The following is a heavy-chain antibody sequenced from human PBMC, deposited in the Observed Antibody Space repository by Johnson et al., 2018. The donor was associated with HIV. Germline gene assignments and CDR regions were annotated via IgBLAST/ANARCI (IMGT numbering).Heavy chain of an antibody. CDR3: PRETNSAMAGDSFDI. CDR1: GFTFSNAW. V-gene: IGHV3-15*05. CDR2: IKSKTDGGTT. Sequence: VQLVESGGGLIKPGGSLRLSCAAPGFTFSNAWMSWVRQAPGKGLEWVGRIKSKTDGGTTDYAAPVKGRFTISRDDSKNTLYLQMNSLRAEDTAVYYCPRETNSAMAGDSFDIWGQGTMVTVSS. J-gene: IGHJ3*02. D-gene: IGHD5-18*01.